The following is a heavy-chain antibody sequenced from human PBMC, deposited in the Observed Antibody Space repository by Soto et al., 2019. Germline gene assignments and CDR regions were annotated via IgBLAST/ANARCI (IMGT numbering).Heavy chain of an antibody. D-gene: IGHD2-2*01. Sequence: ASVKVSCKASGYTFTSYDINWVRQATGQGLEWMGWMNPNSGNTGYAQEFQGRVTMTRNTSISTAYMELSSLRSEDTAVYYCARKGYCSSTSCDDAFDIWGQGTMVTVSS. CDR1: GYTFTSYD. CDR2: MNPNSGNT. J-gene: IGHJ3*02. CDR3: ARKGYCSSTSCDDAFDI. V-gene: IGHV1-8*01.